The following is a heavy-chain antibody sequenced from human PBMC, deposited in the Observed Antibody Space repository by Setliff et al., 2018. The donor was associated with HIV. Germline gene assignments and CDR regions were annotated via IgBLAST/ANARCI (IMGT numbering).Heavy chain of an antibody. D-gene: IGHD6-19*01. Sequence: SETLSLTCTASGGSISTRTYYWGWVRQPPGKGLEWIGSIYYSGSIYYNPSLKSRVTISVATSENQISLNLNSATAADTAVYYCARKQWLGAAFDYWGQGTPVTVSS. J-gene: IGHJ4*02. CDR1: GGSISTRTYY. CDR3: ARKQWLGAAFDY. V-gene: IGHV4-39*01. CDR2: IYYSGSI.